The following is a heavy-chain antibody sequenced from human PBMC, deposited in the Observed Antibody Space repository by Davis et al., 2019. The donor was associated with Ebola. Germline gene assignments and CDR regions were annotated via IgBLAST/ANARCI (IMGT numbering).Heavy chain of an antibody. V-gene: IGHV4-59*11. CDR3: ARGGSPAMFKGVNE. Sequence: PGGSLRLSCTVSGVSIIDHYWSCIRQSPGKGLEWIGYIDYRRRGTYKPSLRSRITMSVDTSKNQFSLKLKSITAADTAVYYCARGGSPAMFKGVNEWGQGTLVTVAS. CDR1: GVSIIDHY. CDR2: IDYRRRG. J-gene: IGHJ4*02. D-gene: IGHD2-2*01.